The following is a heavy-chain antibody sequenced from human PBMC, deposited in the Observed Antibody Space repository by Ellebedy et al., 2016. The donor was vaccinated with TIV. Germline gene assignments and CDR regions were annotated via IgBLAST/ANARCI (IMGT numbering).Heavy chain of an antibody. Sequence: GESLKISCAASGFTFSRYWMSWVRQAPGKGLEWVANIKQDGSEKCYVDSVKGRFTISRDNAKNSLYLQMNSLRAEDTAVYYCARTQFTSGGSCYSLWGQGTLVTVSS. V-gene: IGHV3-7*02. J-gene: IGHJ4*02. CDR3: ARTQFTSGGSCYSL. CDR2: IKQDGSEK. CDR1: GFTFSRYW. D-gene: IGHD2-15*01.